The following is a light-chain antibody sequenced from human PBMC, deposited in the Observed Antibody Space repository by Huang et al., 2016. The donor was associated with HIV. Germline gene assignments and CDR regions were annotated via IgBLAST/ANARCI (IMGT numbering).Light chain of an antibody. Sequence: ETVLTQSPATLSLSPGERATLSCRASQSVNSYLAWYQQTPGQTPRLLIYDASTRATGIPARFSGSGSGTDFTLTISSLEPEDFAVYYCQQRKYWPPITFGQGTRLEIK. V-gene: IGKV3-11*01. CDR3: QQRKYWPPIT. CDR1: QSVNSY. CDR2: DAS. J-gene: IGKJ5*01.